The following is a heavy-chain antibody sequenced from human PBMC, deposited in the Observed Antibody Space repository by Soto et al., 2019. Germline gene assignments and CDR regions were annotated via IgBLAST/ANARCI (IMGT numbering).Heavy chain of an antibody. CDR2: ISAYNGNT. J-gene: IGHJ5*02. CDR1: GYTFTSYG. V-gene: IGHV1-18*01. CDR3: ARVRWRGFGELSGMYNWFDP. Sequence: ASVKVSCKASGYTFTSYGISWVRQAPGQGLEWMGWISAYNGNTNYAQKLQGRVTMTTDTSTSTAYMELRSLRSDDTAVYYCARVRWRGFGELSGMYNWFDPWGQGTLVTVSS. D-gene: IGHD3-10*01.